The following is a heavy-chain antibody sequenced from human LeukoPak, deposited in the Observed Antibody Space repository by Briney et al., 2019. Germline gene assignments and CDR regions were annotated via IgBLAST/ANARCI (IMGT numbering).Heavy chain of an antibody. D-gene: IGHD5-18*01. Sequence: GGSLRLSCAASGFTFSSYSMNWVRQAPGKGLEWVSYISSSGSAIYYADSVKGRFTISRDNAKNSLYLQMSSLRDDDTAVYYCARAPSGFTYGPGDHWGQGTLVTVSS. V-gene: IGHV3-48*02. J-gene: IGHJ4*02. CDR2: ISSSGSAI. CDR1: GFTFSSYS. CDR3: ARAPSGFTYGPGDH.